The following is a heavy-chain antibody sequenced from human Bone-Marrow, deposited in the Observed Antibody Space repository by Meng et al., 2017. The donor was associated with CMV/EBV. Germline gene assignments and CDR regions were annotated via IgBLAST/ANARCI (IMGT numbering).Heavy chain of an antibody. Sequence: VQLQASGPGLVKPARTRSLTCTVSVGAIGSGDYSWTWIRQPPGKGLEWFGYIYYSGSTYFNPSLKSRVTISVDTSKNQFSLKLGSVTAADTAVYYCARVLSGYFDYWGQGTLVTVSS. D-gene: IGHD2-15*01. CDR2: IYYSGST. V-gene: IGHV4-30-4*08. J-gene: IGHJ4*02. CDR3: ARVLSGYFDY. CDR1: VGAIGSGDYS.